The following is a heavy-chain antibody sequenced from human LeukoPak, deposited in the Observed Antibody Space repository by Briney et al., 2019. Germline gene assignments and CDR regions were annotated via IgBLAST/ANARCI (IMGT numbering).Heavy chain of an antibody. V-gene: IGHV3-7*01. CDR2: IKQDGSEK. J-gene: IGHJ4*02. Sequence: PGGSLRLSCAASGFTFSSFWMTWVRQAPGKGLEWVANIKQDGSEKYYVDSVAGRFTISRDNATNSLYLQMNSLRAEDTAVYYCARDLNSFDSWGQGTLVTVSS. CDR1: GFTFSSFW. CDR3: ARDLNSFDS.